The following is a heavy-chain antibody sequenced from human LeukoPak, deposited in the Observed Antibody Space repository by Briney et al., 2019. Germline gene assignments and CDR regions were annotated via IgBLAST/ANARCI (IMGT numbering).Heavy chain of an antibody. CDR1: GGTFTSYA. Sequence: SVKVSCKASGGTFTSYAISWVRQAPGQGLEWMGGIIPIFGTANYAQKFQGRVTITADESTSKAYMDLSSPTSEQTARHCCTRGYNDSSGYTYFDYWGQGTLVTVSS. V-gene: IGHV1-69*13. CDR3: TRGYNDSSGYTYFDY. CDR2: IIPIFGTA. J-gene: IGHJ4*02. D-gene: IGHD3-22*01.